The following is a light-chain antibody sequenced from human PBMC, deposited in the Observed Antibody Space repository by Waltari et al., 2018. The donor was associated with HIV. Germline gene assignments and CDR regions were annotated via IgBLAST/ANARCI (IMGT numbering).Light chain of an antibody. CDR3: ATWDDSLNVMF. Sequence: QSVVTQPPSASGTPGQRVTISCSGSSSNIGTENVNWYQQFPGTAPKLLIFNTHQRPSGVPDRFSGSKSGTSASLAISGLRSEDEADYYCATWDDSLNVMFFGGETKLTVL. CDR1: SSNIGTEN. J-gene: IGLJ2*01. V-gene: IGLV1-44*01. CDR2: NTH.